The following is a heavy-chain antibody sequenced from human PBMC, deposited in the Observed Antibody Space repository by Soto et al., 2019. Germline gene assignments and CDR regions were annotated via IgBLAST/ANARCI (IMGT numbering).Heavy chain of an antibody. J-gene: IGHJ6*03. V-gene: IGHV2-5*02. CDR1: GFSLSTSGVG. Sequence: SGPTLVNPTQTLTLTCTFSGFSLSTSGVGVGWIRQPPGKALEWLALIYWDDDKRYSPSLKSRLTITKDTSKNQVVLTMTNMDPVDTATYYCAHQWLVPPRYYYYYMDVWGKVTTVTVSS. CDR2: IYWDDDK. D-gene: IGHD6-19*01. CDR3: AHQWLVPPRYYYYYMDV.